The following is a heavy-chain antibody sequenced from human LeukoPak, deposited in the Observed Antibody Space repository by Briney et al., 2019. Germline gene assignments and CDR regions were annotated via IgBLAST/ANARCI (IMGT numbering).Heavy chain of an antibody. Sequence: GGSLRLSCVASGFTSRSYWTQGVCQGPGEGLVWVSLINPDGSSTNYADSVKGRLTIARDNAKNTVYLQMNSLRAEDTAVYYCVRYGSFSHWGQGTLVTVSS. CDR1: GFTSRSYW. CDR3: VRYGSFSH. D-gene: IGHD2-15*01. V-gene: IGHV3-74*01. CDR2: INPDGSST. J-gene: IGHJ4*02.